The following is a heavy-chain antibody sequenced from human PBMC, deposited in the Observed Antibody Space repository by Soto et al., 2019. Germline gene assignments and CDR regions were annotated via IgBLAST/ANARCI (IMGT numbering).Heavy chain of an antibody. V-gene: IGHV4-30-4*08. CDR1: GGSISSEYFH. CDR2: IHYTGSI. J-gene: IGHJ6*02. Sequence: PSETLSLTCAVSGGSISSEYFHWTWIRQSPGKGLEWIGYIHYTGSIMYNPSFKSRLTMAVDTTKNQFSLQLTSVTAADTAVYFCAREDDGGDRDYYVLDVWGQGTTVTVSS. D-gene: IGHD3-16*01. CDR3: AREDDGGDRDYYVLDV.